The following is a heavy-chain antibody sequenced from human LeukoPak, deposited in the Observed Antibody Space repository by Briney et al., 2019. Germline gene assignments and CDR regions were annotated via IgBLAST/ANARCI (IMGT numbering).Heavy chain of an antibody. CDR2: INPNSGGT. J-gene: IGHJ4*02. D-gene: IGHD3-22*01. CDR1: GYTFTSYY. V-gene: IGHV1-2*06. CDR3: ARDLGNLYYDSSGYYGY. Sequence: ASVKVSCKASGYTFTSYYMHWVRQAPGQGLEWMGRINPNSGGTNYAQKFQGRVTMTRDTSISTAYMELSRLRSDDTAVYYCARDLGNLYYDSSGYYGYWGQGTLVTVSS.